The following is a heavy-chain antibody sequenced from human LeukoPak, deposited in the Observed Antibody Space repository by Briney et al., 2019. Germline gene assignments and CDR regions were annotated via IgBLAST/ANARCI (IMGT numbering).Heavy chain of an antibody. CDR1: GFTFSSYW. V-gene: IGHV3-7*04. D-gene: IGHD2-8*01. CDR2: IKQDGSEK. J-gene: IGHJ2*01. CDR3: ARAAYCTNGVCLKYWYFDL. Sequence: PGGSLRLSCAASGFTFSSYWMSWVRQAPGKGLEWVANIKQDGSEKYYVDSVKGRFTISRDNAKNSLYLQMNSLRAEDTAVYYCARAAYCTNGVCLKYWYFDLWGRGTLVTVSS.